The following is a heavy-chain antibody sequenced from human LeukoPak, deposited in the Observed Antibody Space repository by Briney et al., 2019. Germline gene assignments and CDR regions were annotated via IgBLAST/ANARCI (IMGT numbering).Heavy chain of an antibody. CDR1: GYTFTGYY. CDR2: INPNSGGT. CDR3: ARTVVVPAAMYSITNWFDP. J-gene: IGHJ5*02. D-gene: IGHD2-2*01. Sequence: GASVKVSCKASGYTFTGYYMHWVRQAPGQGLAWMGRINPNSGGTNYAQKFQGRVTMTRDTSISTAYMELSRLRSDDTAVYYCARTVVVPAAMYSITNWFDPWGQGTLVTVSS. V-gene: IGHV1-2*02.